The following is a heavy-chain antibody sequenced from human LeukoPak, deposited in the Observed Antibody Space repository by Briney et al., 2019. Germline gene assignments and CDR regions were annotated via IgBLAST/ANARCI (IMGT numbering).Heavy chain of an antibody. CDR1: RFTFTGFP. CDR2: ISGNGVST. J-gene: IGHJ4*02. Sequence: GGSLSLSCAASRFTFTGFPMPWVRKAPGKGLEWVSGISGNGVSTYYADSVKGRFTISRDNSKNTLHLQMNSLRAEDTAIYYCARDDYGERIYWGQGTLLTVSS. D-gene: IGHD4-17*01. CDR3: ARDDYGERIY. V-gene: IGHV3-23*01.